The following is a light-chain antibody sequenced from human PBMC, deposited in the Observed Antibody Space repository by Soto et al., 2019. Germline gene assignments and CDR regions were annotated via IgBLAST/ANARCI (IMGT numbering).Light chain of an antibody. CDR2: AAS. Sequence: DIQMTQSPSSLFASVGNGVTITCRASQSISSYLNGYQQKPGKAPKLLIYAASSLQSGVPSRFSGSGSGTDFTLTISSLQPEDFATYYCQQSYSTPYTFGQGTKLEIK. V-gene: IGKV1-39*01. J-gene: IGKJ2*01. CDR3: QQSYSTPYT. CDR1: QSISSY.